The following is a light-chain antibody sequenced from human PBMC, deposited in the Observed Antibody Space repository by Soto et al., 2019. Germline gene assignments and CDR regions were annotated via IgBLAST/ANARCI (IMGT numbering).Light chain of an antibody. Sequence: EILLKQYPGPLFLSSGERTTLSRRASQSVSNHYLAWYQQKPGQAPRLLIYGASNRATGIPDRFSGSGSGTDFTLTISSLEPEDFAVYYCQQYGSSGTFGQGTKVDIK. CDR2: GAS. CDR3: QQYGSSGT. V-gene: IGKV3-20*01. J-gene: IGKJ1*01. CDR1: QSVSNHY.